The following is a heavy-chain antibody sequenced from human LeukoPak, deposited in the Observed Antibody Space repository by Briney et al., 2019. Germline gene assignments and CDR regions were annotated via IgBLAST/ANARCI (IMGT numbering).Heavy chain of an antibody. CDR3: ARPGGYCSSTSCPAGAFDI. V-gene: IGHV3-74*01. CDR2: INSDGSST. D-gene: IGHD2-2*03. J-gene: IGHJ3*02. Sequence: GGSLRLSCAASGFTFSSYWMHWVRQAPGKGLVGVSRINSDGSSTIYEDSVKGRFTISRDNAKNTLYLQMNSLRAEDTAVYYCARPGGYCSSTSCPAGAFDIWGQGTMVTVSS. CDR1: GFTFSSYW.